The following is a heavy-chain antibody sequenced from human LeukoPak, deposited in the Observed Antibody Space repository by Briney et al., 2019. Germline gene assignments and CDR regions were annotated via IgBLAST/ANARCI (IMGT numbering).Heavy chain of an antibody. J-gene: IGHJ4*02. Sequence: GGSLRLSCAASGFTFSSYAMSWVRQAPGKGLEWGAAISGRGGSTYYAYSVKGLFTISRDNSKNTLYLQMNSLRAEDTAVYYCAKDRSFWNDLRLGDYWGQGTLVTVSS. V-gene: IGHV3-23*01. CDR2: ISGRGGST. CDR1: GFTFSSYA. CDR3: AKDRSFWNDLRLGDY. D-gene: IGHD1-1*01.